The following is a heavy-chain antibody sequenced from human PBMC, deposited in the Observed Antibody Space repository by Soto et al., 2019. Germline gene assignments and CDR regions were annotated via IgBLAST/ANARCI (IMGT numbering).Heavy chain of an antibody. CDR2: INPSDGST. CDR1: GYSITSHY. D-gene: IGHD3-10*02. V-gene: IGHV1-46*01. J-gene: IGHJ4*02. Sequence: ASVKVSCKASGYSITSHYMHWVRQARGQGLEWMGIINPSDGSTKYAQKFQGRVSMTGDTSASTVYMELSSLRSEDTAVYFCAISYVRSPPIDHWGQGTLGAVSS. CDR3: AISYVRSPPIDH.